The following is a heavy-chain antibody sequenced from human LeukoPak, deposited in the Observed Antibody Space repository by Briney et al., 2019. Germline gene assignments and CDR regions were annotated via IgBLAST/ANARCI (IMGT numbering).Heavy chain of an antibody. CDR1: GFTFSSYS. V-gene: IGHV3-23*01. D-gene: IGHD1-26*01. Sequence: GGSLRLSCAASGFTFSSYSINWVRQAPGKGLEWVSAISGSGGSTYYADSVKGRFTISRDNPKNTLYLQMNSLRAEDTAVYYCATGKRSYPLDYWGQGTLVTVSS. J-gene: IGHJ4*02. CDR3: ATGKRSYPLDY. CDR2: ISGSGGST.